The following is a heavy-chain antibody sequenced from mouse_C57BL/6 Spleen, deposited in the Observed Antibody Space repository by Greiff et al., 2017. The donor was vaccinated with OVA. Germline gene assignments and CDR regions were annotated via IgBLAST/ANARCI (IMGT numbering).Heavy chain of an antibody. J-gene: IGHJ2*01. CDR2: ISSGGSYT. CDR1: GFTFSSYG. Sequence: EVKLVESGADLVKPGGSLKLSCAASGFTFSSYGMSWVRQTPDKRLEWVATISSGGSYTYYPDSVKGRFTISRDNAKNTLYLQMSSLKSEDTAMYYCERSENRGEYFDYWGQGATLTVSS. CDR3: ERSENRGEYFDY. V-gene: IGHV5-6*01.